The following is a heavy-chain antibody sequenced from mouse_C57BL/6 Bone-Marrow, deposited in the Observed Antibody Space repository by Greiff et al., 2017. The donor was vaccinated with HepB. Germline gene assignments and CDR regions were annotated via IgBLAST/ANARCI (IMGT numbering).Heavy chain of an antibody. CDR3: ARGSSGYRFAY. V-gene: IGHV1-54*01. Sequence: QVHVKQSGAELVRPGTSVKVSCKASGYAFTNYLIEWVKQRPGQGLEWIGVINPGSGGTNYNEKFKGKATLTADKSSSTANMQLSSLTSEDSAVYFCARGSSGYRFAYWGQGTLVTVSA. CDR2: INPGSGGT. D-gene: IGHD3-2*02. CDR1: GYAFTNYL. J-gene: IGHJ3*01.